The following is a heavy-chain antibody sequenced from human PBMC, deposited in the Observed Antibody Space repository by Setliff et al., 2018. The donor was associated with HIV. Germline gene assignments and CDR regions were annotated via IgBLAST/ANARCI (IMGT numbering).Heavy chain of an antibody. D-gene: IGHD3-10*01. CDR3: ARGDPWFGELLSYYYYGMDV. Sequence: ASVKVSCKASGYTFTGYYMHWVRQAPGQGLEWMGWINPNSGGTNYAQKFQGRVTMTSDTSISTAYMELSRLRSDDTAVYYCARGDPWFGELLSYYYYGMDVWGQGTTVTVSS. CDR2: INPNSGGT. CDR1: GYTFTGYY. J-gene: IGHJ6*02. V-gene: IGHV1-2*02.